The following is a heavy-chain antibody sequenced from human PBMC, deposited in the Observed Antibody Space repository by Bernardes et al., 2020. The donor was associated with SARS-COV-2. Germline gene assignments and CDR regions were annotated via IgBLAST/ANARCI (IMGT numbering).Heavy chain of an antibody. J-gene: IGHJ5*02. CDR1: GYTFTAYY. CDR3: AKLPVNLFCGVGSCGYFAP. Sequence: VKVSCKASGYTFTAYYLHWVRQAPGQGLEWMGWINPRNGGANYAQKFQGRVTMTRDTSINTAYLELTRLTSDDTAIYYCAKLPVNLFCGVGSCGYFAPWGQGTLVTVSS. D-gene: IGHD2-15*01. V-gene: IGHV1-2*02. CDR2: INPRNGGA.